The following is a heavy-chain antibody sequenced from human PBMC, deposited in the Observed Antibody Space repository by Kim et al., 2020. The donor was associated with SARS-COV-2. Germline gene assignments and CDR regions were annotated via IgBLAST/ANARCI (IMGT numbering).Heavy chain of an antibody. Sequence: SETLSLTCTVSGGSISSSSYYWGWIRQPPGKGLEWIGSIYYSGSTYYNPSLKSRVTISVDTSKNQFSLKLSSVTAADTAVYYCARECIAVAGTGYFQHWGLGTLVTVSS. CDR2: IYYSGST. V-gene: IGHV4-39*02. J-gene: IGHJ1*01. D-gene: IGHD6-19*01. CDR1: GGSISSSSYY. CDR3: ARECIAVAGTGYFQH.